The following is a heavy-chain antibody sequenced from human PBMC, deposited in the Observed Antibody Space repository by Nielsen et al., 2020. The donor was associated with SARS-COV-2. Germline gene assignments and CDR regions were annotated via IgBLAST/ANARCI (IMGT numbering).Heavy chain of an antibody. CDR1: GYTLTELS. D-gene: IGHD3-3*01. CDR2: FDPEDGET. Sequence: ASVKVSCKVSGYTLTELSMHWVRQAPGKGLEWMGGFDPEDGETIYAQKFQGRVTMTEDTSTDTAYMELSSLRSEDKAVYYCATGRGYDFWSGYKTWGQGTLVTVSS. V-gene: IGHV1-24*01. CDR3: ATGRGYDFWSGYKT. J-gene: IGHJ5*02.